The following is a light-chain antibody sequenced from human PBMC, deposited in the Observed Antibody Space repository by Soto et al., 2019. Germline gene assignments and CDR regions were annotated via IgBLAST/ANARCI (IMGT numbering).Light chain of an antibody. V-gene: IGKV3-20*01. CDR2: ATS. CDR1: QSGSRTY. J-gene: IGKJ1*01. CDR3: QQYGRSGT. Sequence: IVLTQSPGTLSLSPGERATLSCRASQSGSRTYLAWYQQKPVQAPRLLIYATSSRATGIPDRFSGSGSGTDFTLTISRLEPEDFAVYYCQQYGRSGTFGQGTKVDIK.